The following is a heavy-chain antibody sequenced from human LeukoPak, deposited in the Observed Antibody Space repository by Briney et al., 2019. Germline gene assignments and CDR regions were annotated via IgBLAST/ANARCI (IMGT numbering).Heavy chain of an antibody. D-gene: IGHD3-16*02. CDR3: ARHDSFIPY. CDR1: GFTFSDYA. J-gene: IGHJ4*02. V-gene: IGHV3-23*01. CDR2: ISDSGGST. Sequence: PGGSLRLSCVASGFTFSDYAMSWVRQAPGKGLEWVSGISDSGGSTYYADSVKGRCTISGDNSKNTVSLQMNNLRAEDTAVYFCARHDSFIPYWGQGTLVTVTS.